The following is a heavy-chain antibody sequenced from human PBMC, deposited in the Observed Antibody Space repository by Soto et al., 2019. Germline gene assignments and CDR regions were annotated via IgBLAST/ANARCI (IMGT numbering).Heavy chain of an antibody. CDR2: ISYDGSNK. V-gene: IGHV3-30*18. J-gene: IGHJ6*02. D-gene: IGHD3-10*01. CDR1: GFTFSSYG. CDR3: AKDGMVRGVIRPYGMDV. Sequence: PGGSLRLSCAASGFTFSSYGMHWVRQAPVKGLEWVAVISYDGSNKYYADSVKGRFTISRDNSKNTLYLQMNSLRAEDTAVYYCAKDGMVRGVIRPYGMDVWGQGTTVTVSS.